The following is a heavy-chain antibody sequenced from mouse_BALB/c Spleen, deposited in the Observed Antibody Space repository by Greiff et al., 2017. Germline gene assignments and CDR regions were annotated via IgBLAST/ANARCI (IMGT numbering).Heavy chain of an antibody. CDR1: GYSFTSYY. Sequence: VQLQQSGPELVKPGASVKISCKASGYSFTSYYIHWVKQRPGQGLEWIGWIFPGSGNTKYNEKFKGKATLTADTSSSTAYMQLSSLTSEDSAVYFCAYGNYEAWFAYWGQGTLVTVSA. D-gene: IGHD2-10*02. CDR3: AYGNYEAWFAY. V-gene: IGHV1-66*01. CDR2: IFPGSGNT. J-gene: IGHJ3*01.